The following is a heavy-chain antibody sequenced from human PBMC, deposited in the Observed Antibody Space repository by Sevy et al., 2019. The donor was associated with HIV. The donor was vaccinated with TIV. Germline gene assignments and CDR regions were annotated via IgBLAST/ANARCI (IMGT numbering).Heavy chain of an antibody. CDR1: GFTFAKYS. Sequence: GGSLRLFCGVSGFTFAKYSMSWVRQATGKGLEWVLTFSFGCGRINYADSVKGRFTLSRDDSKNTLFLQMNSLRAEDTATYFCAREGCTQPHDYWGQGTLVTVSS. J-gene: IGHJ4*02. CDR2: FSFGCGRI. D-gene: IGHD2-8*01. V-gene: IGHV3-23*01. CDR3: AREGCTQPHDY.